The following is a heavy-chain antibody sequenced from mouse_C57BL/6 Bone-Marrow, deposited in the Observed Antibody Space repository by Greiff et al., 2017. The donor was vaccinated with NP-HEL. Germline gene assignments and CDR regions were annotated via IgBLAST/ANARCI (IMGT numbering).Heavy chain of an antibody. V-gene: IGHV1-69*01. CDR3: ARLLRYPGVYFDY. D-gene: IGHD1-1*01. CDR2: IDPSDSYT. Sequence: QVQLQQPGAELVMPGASVKLSCKASGYTFTSYWMHWVKQRPGQGLEWIGEIDPSDSYTNYNQKFKGKSTLTVDKSSSTAYMQLSSLTSEDSAVYYCARLLRYPGVYFDYWGQGTTLTVSS. J-gene: IGHJ2*01. CDR1: GYTFTSYW.